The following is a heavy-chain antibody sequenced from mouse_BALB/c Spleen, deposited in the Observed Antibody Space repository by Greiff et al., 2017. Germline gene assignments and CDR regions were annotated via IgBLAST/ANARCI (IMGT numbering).Heavy chain of an antibody. CDR3: AGGLRRYFDV. D-gene: IGHD1-2*01. J-gene: IGHJ1*01. CDR2: ISNGGGST. V-gene: IGHV5-12-2*01. Sequence: EVKLVESGGGLVQPGGSLKLSCAASGFTFSSYTMSWVRQTPEKRLEWVAYISNGGGSTYYPDTVKGRFTISRDNAKNTLYLQMSSLKSEDTAMYYCAGGLRRYFDVWGAGTTVTVSS. CDR1: GFTFSSYT.